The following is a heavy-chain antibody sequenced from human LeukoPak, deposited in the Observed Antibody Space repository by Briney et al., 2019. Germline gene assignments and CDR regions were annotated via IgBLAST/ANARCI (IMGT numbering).Heavy chain of an antibody. Sequence: PGGSLRLSCAASGSTFSSNGMPWVRQAPGKGLEWVAVIWYDGSNKYYADSVKGRFTISRDNSKNTLYLQMNILRAEDTAVYYCARDRDYDYLDYWGQGTLVTVSS. CDR2: IWYDGSNK. CDR3: ARDRDYDYLDY. V-gene: IGHV3-33*01. J-gene: IGHJ4*02. CDR1: GSTFSSNG. D-gene: IGHD5-12*01.